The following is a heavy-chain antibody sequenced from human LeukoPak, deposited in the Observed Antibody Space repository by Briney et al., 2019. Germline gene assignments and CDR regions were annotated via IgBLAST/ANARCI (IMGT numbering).Heavy chain of an antibody. J-gene: IGHJ4*02. D-gene: IGHD2-2*01. CDR3: AREGYCSSPSCYVDH. Sequence: GGSLRLSCAASGFTFSSYGMHWVRQAPGKGLEWVAVIWYDGSNKYYADSVKGRFTISRDNSKNTLYLQMNSLRAEDTAVYYCAREGYCSSPSCYVDHWGQGTLVTVSS. CDR2: IWYDGSNK. CDR1: GFTFSSYG. V-gene: IGHV3-33*01.